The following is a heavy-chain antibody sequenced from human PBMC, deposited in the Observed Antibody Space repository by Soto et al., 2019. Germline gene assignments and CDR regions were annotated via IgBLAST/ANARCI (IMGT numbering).Heavy chain of an antibody. V-gene: IGHV3-30*18. CDR1: GFTFSSYG. CDR3: AKEVGYSSSWTGYYYYYGMDV. D-gene: IGHD6-13*01. J-gene: IGHJ6*02. Sequence: PGGSLRLSCAASGFTFSSYGVHWVRQAPGKGLEWVAVISYDGSNKYYADSVKGRFTISRDNSKNTLYLQMNSLRAEDTAVYYCAKEVGYSSSWTGYYYYYGMDVWGQGTTVTVSS. CDR2: ISYDGSNK.